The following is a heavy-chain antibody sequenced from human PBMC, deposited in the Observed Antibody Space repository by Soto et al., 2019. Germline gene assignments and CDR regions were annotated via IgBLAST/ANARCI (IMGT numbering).Heavy chain of an antibody. D-gene: IGHD4-17*01. CDR3: ARLTNDYGDYARYFDL. J-gene: IGHJ2*01. V-gene: IGHV4-34*01. CDR1: GGFFSGYC. Sequence: SETLSVTCAVYGGFFSGYCWSWIRQPPGKGLEWIGEINHSGSTNYNPSLKSRVTISVDTSKNQSSLKLSSVTAADTAVYYCARLTNDYGDYARYFDLWGSGTLVTVSS. CDR2: INHSGST.